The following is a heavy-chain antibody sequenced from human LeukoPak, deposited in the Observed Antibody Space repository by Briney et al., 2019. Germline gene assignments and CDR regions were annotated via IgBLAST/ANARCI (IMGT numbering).Heavy chain of an antibody. V-gene: IGHV3-23*01. CDR2: ISGSGGST. Sequence: PGGSLRLSCAASGFTFSSYAMSWVRQAPGQGLEWVSAISGSGGSTYYADSVKGRFTISRDNSKNTLYLQMNSLRAEDTAVYYCAKERWELSSYYYYYYGMDVWGQGTTVTVSS. CDR3: AKERWELSSYYYYYYGMDV. J-gene: IGHJ6*02. CDR1: GFTFSSYA. D-gene: IGHD3-16*02.